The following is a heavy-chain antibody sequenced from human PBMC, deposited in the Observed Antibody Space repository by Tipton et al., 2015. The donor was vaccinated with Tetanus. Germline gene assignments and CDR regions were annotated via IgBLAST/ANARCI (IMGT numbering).Heavy chain of an antibody. Sequence: VQLVQSGGEVKKPGESLKISCKGSGYIFNNYWIGWVRQKHGKGLEWMGIIYPGDSDTRYSPSFQRRVTISVDKSINTAYLQWSSLKASDTSMFYCARAHCTDGVCNFDFWGQGALVTVAS. CDR3: ARAHCTDGVCNFDF. CDR2: IYPGDSDT. J-gene: IGHJ4*02. V-gene: IGHV5-51*01. CDR1: GYIFNNYW. D-gene: IGHD2-8*01.